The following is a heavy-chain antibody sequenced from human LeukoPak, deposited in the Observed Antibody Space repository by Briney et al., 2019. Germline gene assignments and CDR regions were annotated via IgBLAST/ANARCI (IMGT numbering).Heavy chain of an antibody. V-gene: IGHV3-7*01. CDR3: ARLGARQMLEY. CDR2: IKQDGGQI. J-gene: IGHJ4*02. D-gene: IGHD4-17*01. CDR1: EFTFSSYW. Sequence: PGGSLRLSCAASEFTFSSYWMSWVRQAPGKGLEWVANIKQDGGQIYYLESVKGRFTVSRENAKNSLYLQMNGLRAEDTAVYYCARLGARQMLEYWGQGTLVTVSS.